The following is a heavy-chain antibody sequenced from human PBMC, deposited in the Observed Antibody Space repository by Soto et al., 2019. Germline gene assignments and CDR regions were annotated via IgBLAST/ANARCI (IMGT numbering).Heavy chain of an antibody. V-gene: IGHV2-70*01. CDR3: ARMNTAMVKPHYFDY. Sequence: SGPTLVNPTQTLTLTCTFSGFSLSTSGMCVSWIRQPPGKALEWLALIDWDDDKYYSTSLKTRLTISKDTSKNQVVLTMTNMDPVDTATYYCARMNTAMVKPHYFDYWGQGTLVTVSS. CDR1: GFSLSTSGMC. J-gene: IGHJ4*02. CDR2: IDWDDDK. D-gene: IGHD5-18*01.